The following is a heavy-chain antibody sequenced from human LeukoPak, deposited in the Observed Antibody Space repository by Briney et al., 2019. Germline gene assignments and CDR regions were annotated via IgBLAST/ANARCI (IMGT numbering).Heavy chain of an antibody. CDR3: TRDYGDYYFDY. CDR1: GFTFSSYA. D-gene: IGHD4-17*01. J-gene: IGHJ4*02. CDR2: ISSNGGST. V-gene: IGHV3-64*04. Sequence: GGSLRLSCSASGFTFSSYAMHWVRQAPGKGLEYVSAISSNGGSTYYADSVKGRFTISRDNSKNTLYLQMNSLKTEDTAVYYCTRDYGDYYFDYWGQGTLVTVSS.